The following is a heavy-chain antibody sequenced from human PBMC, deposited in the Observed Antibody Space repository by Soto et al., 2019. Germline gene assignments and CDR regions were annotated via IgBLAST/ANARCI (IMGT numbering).Heavy chain of an antibody. CDR3: AREAVLRYFDWFTHPSDYGMDV. CDR2: ISAYNGNT. V-gene: IGHV1-18*01. J-gene: IGHJ6*02. CDR1: GYTFTSYG. D-gene: IGHD3-9*01. Sequence: ASVKVSCKASGYTFTSYGISWVRQAPGQGLEWMGWISAYNGNTNYAQKLQGRVTMTTDTSTSTAYMELRSLRSDDTAVYYCAREAVLRYFDWFTHPSDYGMDVWGQGTTVTVSS.